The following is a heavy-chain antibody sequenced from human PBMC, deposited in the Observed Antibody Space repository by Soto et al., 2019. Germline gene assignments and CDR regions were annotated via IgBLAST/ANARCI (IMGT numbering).Heavy chain of an antibody. D-gene: IGHD3-10*01. Sequence: QMQLVQSGPEVKKPGTSGKVSCKASGFTFTSSAVQWVRQARGQRLEWIGWIVVGSGNTNYAQKFQERVTITRDMSTSTAYMELSSLRSEDTAVYYCAADVYTPYGSGSYYNVRFPEEANYYYYYGMDVWGQGTTVTVSS. V-gene: IGHV1-58*01. CDR2: IVVGSGNT. CDR1: GFTFTSSA. CDR3: AADVYTPYGSGSYYNVRFPEEANYYYYYGMDV. J-gene: IGHJ6*02.